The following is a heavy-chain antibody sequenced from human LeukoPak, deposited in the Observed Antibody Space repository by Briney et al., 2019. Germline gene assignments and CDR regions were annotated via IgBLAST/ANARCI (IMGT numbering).Heavy chain of an antibody. CDR2: IYTSGST. D-gene: IGHD2-15*01. Sequence: SETLSLTCTVSGGSISSYYWSWIRQPAGKGLEWIGRIYTSGSTNYNPSLKSRVTMSVDTSKNQFSLKLSSVTAADTAVYYCARDVVVAATPYYYYYMDVWGKGTTVAISS. CDR1: GGSISSYY. CDR3: ARDVVVAATPYYYYYMDV. J-gene: IGHJ6*03. V-gene: IGHV4-4*07.